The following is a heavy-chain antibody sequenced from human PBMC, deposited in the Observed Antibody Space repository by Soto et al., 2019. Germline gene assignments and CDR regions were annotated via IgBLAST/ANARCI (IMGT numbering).Heavy chain of an antibody. CDR2: VSFDGSHK. CDR3: AKLGDAVSGYFDF. Sequence: QVQLVQSGGGVVQPGGCLRLYCAASGFTFSSYAIHWVRQAPGKGLEWVADVSFDGSHKTYAVPVRGRFTISRDNSKKTVYLQMNSLRAEDTALYYCAKLGDAVSGYFDFWGQGTQVAVSS. D-gene: IGHD3-3*01. V-gene: IGHV3-30*18. CDR1: GFTFSSYA. J-gene: IGHJ5*01.